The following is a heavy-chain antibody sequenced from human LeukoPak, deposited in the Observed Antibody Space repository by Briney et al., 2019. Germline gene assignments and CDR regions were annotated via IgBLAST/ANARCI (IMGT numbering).Heavy chain of an antibody. CDR3: VRDGDAYNFDF. D-gene: IGHD5-24*01. Sequence: GGSLRLSCATSGFTLSLAWMHWVRHAPGKGLEWVSRIKYDGSYTNYADSVKGRFTISRDNARSTLSLHMISLRAEDTAVYFCVRDGDAYNFDFWGQGVLVTVSS. V-gene: IGHV3-74*01. J-gene: IGHJ4*02. CDR1: GFTLSLAW. CDR2: IKYDGSYT.